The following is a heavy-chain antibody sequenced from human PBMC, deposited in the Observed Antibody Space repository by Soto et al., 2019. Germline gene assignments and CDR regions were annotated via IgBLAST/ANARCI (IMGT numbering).Heavy chain of an antibody. CDR1: GFTVSSNY. CDR2: IYSGGST. Sequence: PGGSLRLSCAASGFTVSSNYMSWVRQAPGKGLEWVSVIYSGGSTYYADSVKGRFTISRDNSKNTLYLQMNSLRAEDTAVYYCAGGDYYYYYGMDVWGQGTTVTVSS. J-gene: IGHJ6*02. V-gene: IGHV3-53*01. CDR3: AGGDYYYYYGMDV. D-gene: IGHD2-21*02.